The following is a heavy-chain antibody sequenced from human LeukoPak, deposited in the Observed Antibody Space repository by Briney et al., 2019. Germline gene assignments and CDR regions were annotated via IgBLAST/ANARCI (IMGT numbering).Heavy chain of an antibody. V-gene: IGHV1-69*13. CDR2: IIPIFGTA. Sequence: SVKVSCKASGGTFSSYAISWVRQAPGQGPEWMGGIIPIFGTANYAQKFQGRVTITADESTSTAYMELSSLRSEDTAVYYCARDLSGYDPGDYWGQGTLVTVSS. CDR3: ARDLSGYDPGDY. CDR1: GGTFSSYA. D-gene: IGHD5-12*01. J-gene: IGHJ4*02.